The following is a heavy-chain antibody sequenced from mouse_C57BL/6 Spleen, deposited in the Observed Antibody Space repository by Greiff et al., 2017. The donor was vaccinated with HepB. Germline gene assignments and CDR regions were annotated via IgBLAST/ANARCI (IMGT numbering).Heavy chain of an antibody. CDR2: INPNNGGT. V-gene: IGHV1-26*01. CDR3: ARNWDASMDY. CDR1: GYTFTDYY. Sequence: EVQLQQSGPELVKPRASVKISCKASGYTFTDYYMNWVKQSHGKSLEWIGDINPNNGGTSYNQKFKGKATLTVDKSSSTAYMELRSLTSEDSAVYYCARNWDASMDYWGQGTSVTVSS. D-gene: IGHD4-1*01. J-gene: IGHJ4*01.